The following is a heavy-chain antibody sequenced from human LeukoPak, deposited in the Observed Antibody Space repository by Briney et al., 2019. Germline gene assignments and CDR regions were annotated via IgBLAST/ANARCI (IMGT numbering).Heavy chain of an antibody. CDR3: AKDAAGPEY. D-gene: IGHD6-13*01. V-gene: IGHV3-23*01. CDR2: ISASGGDT. Sequence: GGSLRLSCAVSGLTFSSYSMSWVRQAPGKGLDCFSGISASGGDTWYPDSVKGRFTISRDNSKNTLFLQTSSLRVEDTAMYYCAKDAAGPEYWGQGTLVTVSS. J-gene: IGHJ4*02. CDR1: GLTFSSYS.